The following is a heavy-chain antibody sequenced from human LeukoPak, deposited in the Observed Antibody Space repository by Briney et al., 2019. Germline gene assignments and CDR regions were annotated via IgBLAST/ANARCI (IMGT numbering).Heavy chain of an antibody. CDR1: RFTFCNYS. D-gene: IGHD3-22*01. CDR3: AKGGRNYYGSSGYPVDY. Sequence: GGAPRLSLAAPRFTFCNYSISWVRQAPGKGVGWVSSINGSGGSTYYVDSVKGRFTISRDNSKNTLHLQMNSLRAEDTAVYYCAKGGRNYYGSSGYPVDYWGQGTLVTVSS. V-gene: IGHV3-23*01. CDR2: INGSGGST. J-gene: IGHJ4*02.